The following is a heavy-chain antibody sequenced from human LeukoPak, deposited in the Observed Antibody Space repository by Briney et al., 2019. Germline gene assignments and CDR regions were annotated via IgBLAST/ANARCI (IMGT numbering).Heavy chain of an antibody. V-gene: IGHV3-23*01. CDR2: ISGSGGST. CDR1: GFTFSSYA. CDR3: AKDPTNYYDSSGYYVLYFDY. J-gene: IGHJ4*02. Sequence: GGSLRLSCAASGFTFSSYAMSWVRQAPGKGLEWVSAISGSGGSTYYADSVKSRFTISRDNSKNTLYLQMNSLRAEDTAVYYCAKDPTNYYDSSGYYVLYFDYWGQGTLVTVSS. D-gene: IGHD3-22*01.